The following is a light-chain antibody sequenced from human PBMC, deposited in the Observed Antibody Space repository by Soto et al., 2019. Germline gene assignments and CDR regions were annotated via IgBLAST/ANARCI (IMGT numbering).Light chain of an antibody. V-gene: IGLV2-14*01. CDR1: SSDVGGYDY. J-gene: IGLJ1*01. CDR2: EVS. CDR3: SSYSISTAYL. Sequence: QSALTKPSSVSGSPGHSITISCTGTSSDVGGYDYVSWYQLHPGKAPKLMVFEVSNRPSGVSYRFSGSKSGNTASLTISGLQAEDEADYFCSSYSISTAYLFGTGTKVTVL.